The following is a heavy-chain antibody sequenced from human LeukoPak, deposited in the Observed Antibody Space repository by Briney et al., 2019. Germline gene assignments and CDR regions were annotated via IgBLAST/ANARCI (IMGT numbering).Heavy chain of an antibody. Sequence: SVKVSCKASGGTFSSYAISWVRQTPGQGLEWMGGIIPIFGTANYAQKFQGRVTITADESTSTAYMELSSLRSEDTALYYCAKGLQGAGDYDWFDPWGQGTLVTVSS. CDR2: IIPIFGTA. D-gene: IGHD4-17*01. V-gene: IGHV1-69*13. CDR1: GGTFSSYA. CDR3: AKGLQGAGDYDWFDP. J-gene: IGHJ5*02.